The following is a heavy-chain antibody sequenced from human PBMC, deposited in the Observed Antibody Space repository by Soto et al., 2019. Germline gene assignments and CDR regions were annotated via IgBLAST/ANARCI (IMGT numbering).Heavy chain of an antibody. CDR3: ARGGGRWDCSSTSCYSMDV. CDR1: GYTFTSYG. Sequence: QVQLVQSGAEVKKPGASVKVSCKASGYTFTSYGISWVRQAPGQGLEWMGWISAYKCNTNYAQKLQGRVTMTTDTSTSTAYMELRSLRSDDTAVYYCARGGGRWDCSSTSCYSMDVWGQGTTVTVSS. CDR2: ISAYKCNT. D-gene: IGHD2-2*01. V-gene: IGHV1-18*04. J-gene: IGHJ6*02.